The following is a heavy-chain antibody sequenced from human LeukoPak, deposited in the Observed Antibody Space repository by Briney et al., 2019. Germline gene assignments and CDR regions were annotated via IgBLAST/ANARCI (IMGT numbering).Heavy chain of an antibody. D-gene: IGHD3-10*01. CDR3: AKDSTMVRGVTAFDY. J-gene: IGHJ4*02. Sequence: GGSLRLSCAASGFTFSSYAMSWVRQAPGKGLEWVSAISGSGGSTYYADSVKGRFTISRDNSKNTLYLQMNSLRAEDTAVYYCAKDSTMVRGVTAFDYWGQGTLVTVSS. CDR2: ISGSGGST. V-gene: IGHV3-23*01. CDR1: GFTFSSYA.